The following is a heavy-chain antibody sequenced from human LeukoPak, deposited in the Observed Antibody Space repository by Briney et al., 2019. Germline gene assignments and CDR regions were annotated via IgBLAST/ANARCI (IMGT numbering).Heavy chain of an antibody. J-gene: IGHJ4*02. CDR3: ARGPNSNWSGLDF. Sequence: GGSLRLSCTASEFTFSSYWMHWVRQPPGKGLVWVSRISPTGSTTSYADSVKGRFTVSRDNAKNTLYLQVNNLRAEDTAVYYCARGPNSNWSGLDFWGQGTLLTVSS. CDR1: EFTFSSYW. CDR2: ISPTGSTT. D-gene: IGHD6-6*01. V-gene: IGHV3-74*01.